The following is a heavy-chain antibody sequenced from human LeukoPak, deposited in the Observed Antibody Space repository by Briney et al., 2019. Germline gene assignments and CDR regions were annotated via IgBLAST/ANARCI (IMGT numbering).Heavy chain of an antibody. V-gene: IGHV3-74*01. CDR3: AKTVEMATIEDY. CDR1: GFTFISYW. CDR2: INSDGSST. D-gene: IGHD5-24*01. J-gene: IGHJ4*02. Sequence: RGSLRLSCAASGFTFISYWMHWVRQAPGKGLVWVSRINSDGSSTSYADSVKGRFTISRDNAKNTLYLQMNSLRAEDTAVYYCAKTVEMATIEDYWDQGTLVTVSS.